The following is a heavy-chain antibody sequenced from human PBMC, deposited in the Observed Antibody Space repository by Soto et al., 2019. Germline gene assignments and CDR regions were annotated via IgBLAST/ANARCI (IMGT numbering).Heavy chain of an antibody. J-gene: IGHJ4*02. CDR3: ASPQQWLGQRGDFAY. D-gene: IGHD6-19*01. CDR1: GFTFRSYW. Sequence: EVQLGESGGGLVQPGGSLRLSFAASGFTFRSYWMSWVRQAPGKGLEWVANIRQDGSDKYYVDSVKVRFTISRDKSKNSLYLQMNSLRAEDTAIYYCASPQQWLGQRGDFAYWGQGTLVTVSS. CDR2: IRQDGSDK. V-gene: IGHV3-7*05.